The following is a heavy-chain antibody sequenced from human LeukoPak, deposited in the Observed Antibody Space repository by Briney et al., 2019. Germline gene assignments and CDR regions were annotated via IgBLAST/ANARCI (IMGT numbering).Heavy chain of an antibody. CDR1: GFTFSSYW. D-gene: IGHD3-3*01. V-gene: IGHV3-74*01. CDR2: INTDGRTT. Sequence: GGSLRLSCAASGFTFSSYWMHWVRQAPGKGLVWVSRINTDGRTTTYADSVKGRFTISRDNAKNTLYLQMNSLRAEDTAVYYCAKDRIGFWSGYGAFDIWGQGTMVTVSS. CDR3: AKDRIGFWSGYGAFDI. J-gene: IGHJ3*02.